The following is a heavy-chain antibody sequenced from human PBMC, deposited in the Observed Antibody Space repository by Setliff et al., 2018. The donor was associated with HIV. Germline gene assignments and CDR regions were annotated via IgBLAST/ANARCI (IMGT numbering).Heavy chain of an antibody. CDR1: GYIFSTYG. CDR3: AKTTPQPHYYYYVDV. J-gene: IGHJ6*03. V-gene: IGHV1-18*01. CDR2: ISASNGNT. Sequence: VASVKVSCKASGYIFSTYGISWVRQAPGQGLEWMGWISASNGNTHYAQKVQGRVTLTTDTSTNTAYMELRSLRSDDAAVYYCAKTTPQPHYYYYVDVWGKGTTVTVSS. D-gene: IGHD4-17*01.